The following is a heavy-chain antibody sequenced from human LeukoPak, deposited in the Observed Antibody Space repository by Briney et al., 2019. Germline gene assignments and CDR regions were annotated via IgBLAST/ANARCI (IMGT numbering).Heavy chain of an antibody. CDR2: IYYSGST. CDR3: ARLWFGELFDY. D-gene: IGHD3-10*01. Sequence: SETLSLTCAVYGGSFSGYYWSWIRQPPGKGLEWIGSIYYSGSTYYNPSLKSRVTISVDTSKNQFSLKLSSVTAADTAVYYCARLWFGELFDYWGQGTLVTVSS. V-gene: IGHV4-34*01. J-gene: IGHJ4*02. CDR1: GGSFSGYY.